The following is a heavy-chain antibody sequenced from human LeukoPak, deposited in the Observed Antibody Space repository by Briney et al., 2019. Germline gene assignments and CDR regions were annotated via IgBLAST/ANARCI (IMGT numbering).Heavy chain of an antibody. Sequence: GGSLRLSCAASGFTFSTYGMHWVRQAPGKGLEWVSLIYYDGSNENYADSVKDRFTISRDNSKNTLYLQMNSLRAEDTAVYYCARLRFYGMDVWGQGTTVTVSS. CDR2: IYYDGSNE. V-gene: IGHV3-33*01. CDR1: GFTFSTYG. D-gene: IGHD3-3*01. CDR3: ARLRFYGMDV. J-gene: IGHJ6*02.